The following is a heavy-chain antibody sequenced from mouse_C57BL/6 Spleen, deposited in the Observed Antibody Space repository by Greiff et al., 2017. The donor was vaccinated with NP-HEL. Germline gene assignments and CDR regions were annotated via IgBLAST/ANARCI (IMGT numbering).Heavy chain of an antibody. V-gene: IGHV1-26*01. Sequence: VQLKQSGHELVKPGASVKISCKASGYTFTDYYMNWVKQSHGKSLEWIGDINPNNGGTSYNQKFKGKATLTVDKSSSTAYMELRSLTSEDSAVYYCARGATVVSFDYWGQGTTLTVSS. D-gene: IGHD1-1*01. CDR3: ARGATVVSFDY. CDR1: GYTFTDYY. J-gene: IGHJ2*01. CDR2: INPNNGGT.